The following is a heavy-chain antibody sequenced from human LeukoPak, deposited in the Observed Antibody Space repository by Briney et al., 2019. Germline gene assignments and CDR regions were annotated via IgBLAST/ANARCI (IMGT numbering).Heavy chain of an antibody. V-gene: IGHV4-34*01. CDR3: ARGLRLWLRFPFDY. CDR2: INHSGST. J-gene: IGHJ4*02. Sequence: SETLSLTCAAYGGSFSGYYWSWIRQPPGKGLEWIGEINHSGSTNYNPSLKSRVTISVDTSKNQFSLKLSSVTAADTAVYYCARGLRLWLRFPFDYWGQGTLVTVSS. CDR1: GGSFSGYY. D-gene: IGHD2-21*01.